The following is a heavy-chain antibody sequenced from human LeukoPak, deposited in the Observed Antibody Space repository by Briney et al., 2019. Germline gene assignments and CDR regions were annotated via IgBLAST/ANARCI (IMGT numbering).Heavy chain of an antibody. CDR3: ARGSGYDYPYYYYYMDV. D-gene: IGHD5-12*01. J-gene: IGHJ6*03. V-gene: IGHV1-69*06. CDR2: IIPIFGTA. CDR1: GGTFSSYA. Sequence: ASVKVSCKASGGTFSSYAISWVRQAPGQGLDWMGGIIPIFGTANYAQKFQGRVTITADKSTSTAYMELSSLRSEDTAVYYCARGSGYDYPYYYYYMDVWGKGTTVTVSS.